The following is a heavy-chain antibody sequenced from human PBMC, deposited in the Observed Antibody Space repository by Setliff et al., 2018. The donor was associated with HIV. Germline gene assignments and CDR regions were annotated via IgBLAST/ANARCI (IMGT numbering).Heavy chain of an antibody. J-gene: IGHJ4*02. CDR1: GLPFYNYW. D-gene: IGHD6-13*01. V-gene: IGHV3-7*01. CDR3: ATQTGFYNSHWYDY. CDR2: IKQDGSDM. Sequence: GGSLRRSCVASGLPFYNYWMTWLRRAPGRGLEWVANIKQDGSDMHYIESVKGRCTIFRDNAKNALFLQMNSLRVEDTGVYYCATQTGFYNSHWYDYWGQGTMVTVSS.